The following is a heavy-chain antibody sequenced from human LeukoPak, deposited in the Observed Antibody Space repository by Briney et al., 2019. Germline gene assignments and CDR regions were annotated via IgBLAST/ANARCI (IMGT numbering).Heavy chain of an antibody. Sequence: ASVKVSCKASGYTFTGYYMHWVRQAPGQGLEWMGWINPNSGGTNYAQKFQGRVTMTTDTSISTAYMELSRLRSDDTAVYYCARRGYCSSTSCPRAFDIWGQGTMVTVSS. J-gene: IGHJ3*02. CDR1: GYTFTGYY. V-gene: IGHV1-2*02. CDR2: INPNSGGT. D-gene: IGHD2-2*01. CDR3: ARRGYCSSTSCPRAFDI.